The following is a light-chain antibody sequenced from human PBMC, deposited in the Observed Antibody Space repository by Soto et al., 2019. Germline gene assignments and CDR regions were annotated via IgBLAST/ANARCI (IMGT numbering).Light chain of an antibody. CDR2: AAS. CDR1: QSIRNY. CDR3: QQTDSTPQT. J-gene: IGKJ1*01. Sequence: DIQMTQSPSSLSASVGDRVTISCRASQSIRNYVSWYQQKPGTAPKLLIRAASTLQSGVPSRFSGSGSGTDFTLTISSLQIEDFATYFCQQTDSTPQTFGQGTYVEI. V-gene: IGKV1-39*01.